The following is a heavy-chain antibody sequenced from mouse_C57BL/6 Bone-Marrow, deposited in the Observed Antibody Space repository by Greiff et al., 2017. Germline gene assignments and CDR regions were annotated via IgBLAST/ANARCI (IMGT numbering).Heavy chain of an antibody. CDR1: GSTFTSYW. V-gene: IGHV1-64*01. Sequence: QVQLQQPGAELVKPGASVKLSCKASGSTFTSYWMHWLKQRPGQGLEWIGMIHPNIGSTNYNEKLKSKATLTVAKSSRPAYMQLSSLTSEDSAVYDCARESYYYVFAYGGQGTLVTVS. D-gene: IGHD1-1*01. CDR3: ARESYYYVFAY. CDR2: IHPNIGST. J-gene: IGHJ3*01.